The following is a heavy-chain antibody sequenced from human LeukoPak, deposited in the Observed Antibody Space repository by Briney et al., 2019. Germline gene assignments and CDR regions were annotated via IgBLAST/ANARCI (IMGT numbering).Heavy chain of an antibody. V-gene: IGHV3-9*01. CDR2: ISWNSGSI. CDR3: SKDILQQLLSTGGAFDI. J-gene: IGHJ3*02. CDR1: GFTFDDYA. Sequence: GGSLRLSCAASGFTFDDYAMHWVRQAPGKGLEWVSGISWNSGSIGYADSVKGRFTISRDNAKNSLYLQMNSLRAEDTALYYFSKDILQQLLSTGGAFDIWGQGTMVTVSS. D-gene: IGHD6-19*01.